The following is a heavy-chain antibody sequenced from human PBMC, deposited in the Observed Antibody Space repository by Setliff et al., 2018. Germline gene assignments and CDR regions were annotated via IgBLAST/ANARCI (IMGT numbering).Heavy chain of an antibody. Sequence: SETLSLTCTVSVDSISSSTYYWGWIRQPPGKGLEWIGSVYYSGTTKYNPSLGSRVTISVDASKNQFSLKLSSVTAADTAVYYCARHKTGAVETGEHFQHWGQGTLVTVSS. CDR2: VYYSGTT. D-gene: IGHD6-19*01. V-gene: IGHV4-39*01. CDR1: VDSISSSTYY. J-gene: IGHJ1*01. CDR3: ARHKTGAVETGEHFQH.